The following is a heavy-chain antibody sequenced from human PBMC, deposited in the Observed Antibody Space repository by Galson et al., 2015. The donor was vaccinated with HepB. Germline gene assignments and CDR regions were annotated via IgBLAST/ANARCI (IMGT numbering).Heavy chain of an antibody. D-gene: IGHD6-6*01. V-gene: IGHV5-51*01. CDR2: IYPGDSDT. CDR1: GYIFANNW. J-gene: IGHJ6*02. Sequence: QSGAEVKKPGESLKTSCKGSGYIFANNWIGWVRQMPGKGLEWMGIIYPGDSDTRYSPSFQGHVTISADGSISTAYVEWSSLKASDTAMYYCATTIAVRPFAMDVWGQGTTVTVSS. CDR3: ATTIAVRPFAMDV.